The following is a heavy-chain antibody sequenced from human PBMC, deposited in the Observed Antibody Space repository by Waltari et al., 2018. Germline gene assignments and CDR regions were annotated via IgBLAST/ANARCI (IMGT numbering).Heavy chain of an antibody. Sequence: EVQLVESGGGLVQPGGSLSLSCAVSGFTLSSSWMHWVRQAPGKGLGWVSRIRADGDYTRYADSVKGRFTISRDNAKSTLYLQMNSLTAEDTAIYYCSTYTDVTFGDHWGQGALVTVSS. D-gene: IGHD3-10*01. CDR3: STYTDVTFGDH. V-gene: IGHV3-74*01. CDR1: GFTLSSSW. CDR2: IRADGDYT. J-gene: IGHJ4*02.